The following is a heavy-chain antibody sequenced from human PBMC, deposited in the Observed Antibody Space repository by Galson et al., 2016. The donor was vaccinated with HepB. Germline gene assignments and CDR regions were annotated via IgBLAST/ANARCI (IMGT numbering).Heavy chain of an antibody. CDR2: INTANGDT. Sequence: SCKASGYTFSGYIINWVRQAPGQSLEWMGWINTANGDTRYTQKFQGRINITGDTSASTVYLELNSLTSEDTAIFYCARNKWGSASPLQFWGQGTLVTVSS. J-gene: IGHJ1*01. CDR3: ARNKWGSASPLQF. V-gene: IGHV1-3*04. D-gene: IGHD7-27*01. CDR1: GYTFSGYI.